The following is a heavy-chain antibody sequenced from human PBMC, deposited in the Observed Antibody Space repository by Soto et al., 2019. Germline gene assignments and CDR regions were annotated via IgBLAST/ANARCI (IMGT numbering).Heavy chain of an antibody. CDR3: ARDLVYGSGSSDY. J-gene: IGHJ4*02. CDR1: EFPFRNYW. Sequence: GGSLRLSCAASEFPFRNYWMHWVRQAPGKGLVWVSRIKSDGSGTSYADSVKGRFSISRDNAKNTLHLQMNSLRAEDTAVYYCARDLVYGSGSSDYWGQGTLVTVSS. D-gene: IGHD3-10*01. V-gene: IGHV3-74*01. CDR2: IKSDGSGT.